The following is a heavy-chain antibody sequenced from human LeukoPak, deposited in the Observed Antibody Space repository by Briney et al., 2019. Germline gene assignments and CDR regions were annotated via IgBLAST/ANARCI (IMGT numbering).Heavy chain of an antibody. D-gene: IGHD3-3*01. V-gene: IGHV4-34*01. CDR1: GGSLSGYY. CDR3: ARGPRITIFGVVISGWFDP. CDR2: INHSGST. Sequence: KPSETLSLTCAVYGGSLSGYYWSWIRQPPGKGLEWIGEINHSGSTNHNPSLKSRVTISVDTSKNQFSLKLSSVTAADTAVYYCARGPRITIFGVVISGWFDPWGQGTLVTVSS. J-gene: IGHJ5*02.